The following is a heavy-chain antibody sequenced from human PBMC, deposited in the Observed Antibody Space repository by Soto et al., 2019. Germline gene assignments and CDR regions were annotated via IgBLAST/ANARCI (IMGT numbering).Heavy chain of an antibody. Sequence: SVKVSCHASGYTFTSYGISWLRQARGQGLEWMGWISAYNGNTNYAQKLQGRVTMTTDTSTSTAYMELRSLRSDDTAVYYCERHTYYDILTGYYRFDYWGHGTMVTVSS. CDR2: ISAYNGNT. J-gene: IGHJ4*01. V-gene: IGHV1-18*01. CDR3: ERHTYYDILTGYYRFDY. CDR1: GYTFTSYG. D-gene: IGHD3-9*01.